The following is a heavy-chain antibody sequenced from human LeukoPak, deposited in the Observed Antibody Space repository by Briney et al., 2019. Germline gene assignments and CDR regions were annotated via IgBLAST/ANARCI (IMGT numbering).Heavy chain of an antibody. J-gene: IGHJ4*02. V-gene: IGHV3-11*04. D-gene: IGHD6-13*01. Sequence: GGSLRLSCAASGFTFSDYYMSWIRQAPGKGLEWVSYISSSGSTIYYADSVKGRFTISRDNAKNSLYLQMNSLRAEDTAVYYCARDYWSYSSTWLDYWGQGTLVTVSS. CDR3: ARDYWSYSSTWLDY. CDR2: ISSSGSTI. CDR1: GFTFSDYY.